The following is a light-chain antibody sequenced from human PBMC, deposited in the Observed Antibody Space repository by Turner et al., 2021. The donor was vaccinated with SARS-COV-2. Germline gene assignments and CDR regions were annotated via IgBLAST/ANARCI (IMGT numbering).Light chain of an antibody. Sequence: DIQMTQSPSSLSASVGDRVTITCQASQDISNYLNWYQQKPVKAPKLLIYDASNLETGVPSRFSGSRSGTDFTFTISSLQPEDIATYYCQQYDNLPITFGPGTKVDIK. J-gene: IGKJ3*01. CDR3: QQYDNLPIT. CDR2: DAS. CDR1: QDISNY. V-gene: IGKV1-33*01.